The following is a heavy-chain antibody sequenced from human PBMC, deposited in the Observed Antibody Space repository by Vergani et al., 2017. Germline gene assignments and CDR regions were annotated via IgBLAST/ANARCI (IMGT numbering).Heavy chain of an antibody. CDR2: ISGQNFRT. J-gene: IGHJ4*02. CDR1: GFTFTAHG. V-gene: IGHV3-23*01. D-gene: IGHD2-21*01. CDR3: ADLYGDDGFSPF. Sequence: EVQLLESGGGSAQPGESLRLSCVASGFTFTAHGLNWVRQAPGKGLEWVSGISGQNFRTHYADSVKGLFTISRDDSKNTVYLQINSLRAEDTAFYCCADLYGDDGFSPFWGQGTLVTVSS.